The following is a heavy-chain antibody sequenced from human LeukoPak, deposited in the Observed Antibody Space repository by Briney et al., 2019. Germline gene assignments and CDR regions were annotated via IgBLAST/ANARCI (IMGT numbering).Heavy chain of an antibody. CDR2: IIPIFGTA. D-gene: IGHD2-2*01. CDR1: GGTFSSYA. Sequence: SVKVSCKASGGTFSSYAISWVRQAPGQGLEWMGGIIPIFGTANYAQKFQGRVTITADESTSTAYMELSSLRSEDTAMYYCATDIVVVPAAPGYYYYMDVWGKGTTVTVSS. CDR3: ATDIVVVPAAPGYYYYMDV. J-gene: IGHJ6*03. V-gene: IGHV1-69*13.